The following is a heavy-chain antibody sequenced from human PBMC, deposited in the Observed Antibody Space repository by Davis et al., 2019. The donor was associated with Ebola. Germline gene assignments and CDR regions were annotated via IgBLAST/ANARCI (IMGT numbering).Heavy chain of an antibody. V-gene: IGHV4-59*08. CDR1: GGSISSYY. CDR2: IYYSGST. Sequence: MPSETLSLTCTVSGGSISSYYWSWIRQPPGKGLEWIGYIYYSGSTNYNPSLKSRVTISVDTSKNQFSLKLSSVTAADTAVYYCARQRRNSSSHNYYYGMDVWGQGTTVTVSS. J-gene: IGHJ6*02. CDR3: ARQRRNSSSHNYYYGMDV. D-gene: IGHD6-13*01.